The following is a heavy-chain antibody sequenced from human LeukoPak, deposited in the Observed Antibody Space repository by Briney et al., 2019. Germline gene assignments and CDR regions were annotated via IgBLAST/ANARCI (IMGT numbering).Heavy chain of an antibody. D-gene: IGHD7-27*01. V-gene: IGHV1-3*01. Sequence: ASVKVSCKASGYTFTSYAMHWVRQAPGQRLEWMGLINPGGGSTTYSQKFQGRVTMTRDTSTNTVYMELNSLRSEDTALYYCARARTGDSDYWGQGTLVTVSS. CDR3: ARARTGDSDY. CDR2: INPGGGST. CDR1: GYTFTSYA. J-gene: IGHJ4*02.